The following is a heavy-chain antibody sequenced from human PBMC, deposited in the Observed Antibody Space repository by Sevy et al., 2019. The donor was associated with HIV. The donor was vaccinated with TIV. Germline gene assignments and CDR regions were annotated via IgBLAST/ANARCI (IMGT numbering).Heavy chain of an antibody. Sequence: SETLSLTCTVSGGSISSSSYYWGWIRQPPGKGLEWIGGIHYSGSTYYNPSLKSRVTISVDTSKNQFSLKLSFVTAADTAVYYCARLDGDYAYFDYWGQGTLVTVSS. J-gene: IGHJ4*02. CDR2: IHYSGST. D-gene: IGHD4-17*01. CDR1: GGSISSSSYY. CDR3: ARLDGDYAYFDY. V-gene: IGHV4-39*01.